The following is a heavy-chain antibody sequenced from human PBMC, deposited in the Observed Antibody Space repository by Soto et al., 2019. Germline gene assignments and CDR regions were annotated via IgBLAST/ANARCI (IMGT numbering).Heavy chain of an antibody. J-gene: IGHJ4*02. V-gene: IGHV4-31*03. CDR3: ASDWRAFYFDY. CDR2: IYYSGST. CDR1: GGSISSGGYY. Sequence: QVQLQESGPGLVKPSQTLSLTCTVSGGSISSGGYYWSWIRQHPGKGLEWIGHIYYSGSTSYNPSLKRRVTISVDTSKTQFSLKLSSVTASDTAVYYCASDWRAFYFDYWGQGTLVTVSS.